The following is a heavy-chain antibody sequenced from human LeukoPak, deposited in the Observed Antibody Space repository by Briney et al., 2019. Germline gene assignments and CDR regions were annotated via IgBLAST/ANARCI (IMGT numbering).Heavy chain of an antibody. CDR1: GFTFDDYA. J-gene: IGHJ5*02. Sequence: GGSLRLSCAASGFTFDDYAMHWVRQAPGKGLEWVSGISWNSGTIGYADSVEGRFTISRDNAKNSLYLQMNSLRAEDTAVYYCARGLSGSLRDWFDPWGQGTLVTVSS. CDR3: ARGLSGSLRDWFDP. D-gene: IGHD1-26*01. CDR2: ISWNSGTI. V-gene: IGHV3-9*01.